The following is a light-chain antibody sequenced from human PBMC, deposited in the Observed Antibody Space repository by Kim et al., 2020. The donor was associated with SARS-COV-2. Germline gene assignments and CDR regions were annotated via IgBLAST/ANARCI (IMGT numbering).Light chain of an antibody. J-gene: IGKJ1*01. CDR2: GAT. CDR3: QQYGSSPRWT. CDR1: ESVSRDY. V-gene: IGKV3-20*01. Sequence: EIVLTQSPDPLSLSPGEGATLSCRASESVSRDYLAWYQQRPGQAPRLLISGATRRASGIPDRFSGSGSGTDFTLTISRLEPEDFAIYYCQQYGSSPRWTFGQGTKVDIK.